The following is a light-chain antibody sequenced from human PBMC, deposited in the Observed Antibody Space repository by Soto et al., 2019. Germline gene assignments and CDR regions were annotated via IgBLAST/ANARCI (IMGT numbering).Light chain of an antibody. V-gene: IGLV1-40*01. J-gene: IGLJ3*02. CDR3: SSYTSISTWL. CDR2: DDN. Sequence: QSVLTQPPSVSGAPGQRVTISCTGASSNVGPADAVHWYQQIPGSTPKLLIFDDNVRPSGVPDRFSASKSGTTASLAITGLQTEDEADYYCSSYTSISTWLFGGGTKLTVL. CDR1: SSNVGPADA.